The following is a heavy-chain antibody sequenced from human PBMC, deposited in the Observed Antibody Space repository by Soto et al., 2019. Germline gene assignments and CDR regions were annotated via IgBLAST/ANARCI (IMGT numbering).Heavy chain of an antibody. CDR3: ARGSSGVVVPAAPYNWFDP. J-gene: IGHJ5*02. CDR1: GGSISGGGYY. Sequence: SGTLSLTCTVSGGSISGGGYYWSWIRQHPGKGLEWIGYIYYGGSTYYNPSLKSRVTISVDTSKNQFSLKLSSVTAADTAVYYCARGSSGVVVPAAPYNWFDPWGQGTLVTVSS. V-gene: IGHV4-31*03. D-gene: IGHD2-2*01. CDR2: IYYGGST.